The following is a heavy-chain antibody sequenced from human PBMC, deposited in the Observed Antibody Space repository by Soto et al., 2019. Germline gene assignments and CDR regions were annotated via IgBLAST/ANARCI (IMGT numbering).Heavy chain of an antibody. V-gene: IGHV3-30*04. CDR3: ARDFIVGAPDYFDY. J-gene: IGHJ4*02. CDR2: K. D-gene: IGHD1-26*01. Sequence: QVQLVESGGGVVQPGRSLSLSCAASGFTFSDYPMHWVRQAPGKGLEWVAVKYYVDSVKGRFTISRDDSKNTLYLQMNSLRVDDTAVYYCARDFIVGAPDYFDYWGQGTLVTVSS. CDR1: GFTFSDYP.